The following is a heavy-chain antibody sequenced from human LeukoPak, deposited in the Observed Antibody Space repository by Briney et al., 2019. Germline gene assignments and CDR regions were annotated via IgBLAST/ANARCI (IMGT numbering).Heavy chain of an antibody. Sequence: PSETLSLTCTVSGGSIRSSYYYWGWIRQPPGKGLEWIGSIYDSGSTYYNPSLKSRVTISVDTSKNEFSLQLNSVTPDDTALYYCARGRDIGGYFRESPHYYFDLWGRGTLVTVSS. CDR3: ARGRDIGGYFRESPHYYFDL. CDR1: GGSIRSSYYY. D-gene: IGHD3-22*01. V-gene: IGHV4-39*01. CDR2: IYDSGST. J-gene: IGHJ2*01.